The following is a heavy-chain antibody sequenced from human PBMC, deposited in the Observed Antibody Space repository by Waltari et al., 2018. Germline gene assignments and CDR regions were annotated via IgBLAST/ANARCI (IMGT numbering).Heavy chain of an antibody. D-gene: IGHD2-2*01. Sequence: QVQLQESGPGLVKPSETLSLTCTVSGGSISSYYWSWIRQPPGKGLEWIGYIYYSGSTNYNPSLKSRVTISVDTSKNQFSLKLSSVTAADTAVYYCARGPVVPAAQYNWFDPWGQGTLVTVSS. CDR3: ARGPVVPAAQYNWFDP. CDR2: IYYSGST. V-gene: IGHV4-59*01. CDR1: GGSISSYY. J-gene: IGHJ5*02.